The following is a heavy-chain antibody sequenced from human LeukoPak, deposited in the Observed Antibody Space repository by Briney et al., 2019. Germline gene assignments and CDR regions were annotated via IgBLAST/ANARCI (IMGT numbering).Heavy chain of an antibody. V-gene: IGHV3-21*01. D-gene: IGHD4-17*01. J-gene: IGHJ3*02. CDR3: ARDNRETTGDYAFDI. Sequence: GGSLRLSCAASGFTFSSYSMNWVRQAPGKRLEWVSSISSSSRYIYYADSVKGRFTISRDNAKNSLYLHLNGLRAEDTAVYYCARDNRETTGDYAFDIWGQGTMVTVSS. CDR2: ISSSSRYI. CDR1: GFTFSSYS.